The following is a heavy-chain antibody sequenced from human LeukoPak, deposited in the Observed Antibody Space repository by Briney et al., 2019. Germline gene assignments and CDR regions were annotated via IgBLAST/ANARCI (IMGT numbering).Heavy chain of an antibody. V-gene: IGHV4-39*01. J-gene: IGHJ3*02. Sequence: RASETLSLTCTVSGGSISSSSYYWGWIRQPPGKGLEWIGSIYYSGSTYYNPSLKSRVTISVDTSKNQSSLKLSSVTAADTAVDYCARRPVDYGDYDAFDIWGQGTMVTVSS. CDR3: ARRPVDYGDYDAFDI. D-gene: IGHD4-17*01. CDR1: GGSISSSSYY. CDR2: IYYSGST.